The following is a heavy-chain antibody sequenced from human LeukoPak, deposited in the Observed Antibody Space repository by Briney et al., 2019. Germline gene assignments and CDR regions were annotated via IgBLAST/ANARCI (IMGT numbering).Heavy chain of an antibody. V-gene: IGHV4-59*01. CDR1: GGSISSYY. Sequence: SEPLSLPCTVSGGSISSYYWSWIRQPPGKGLEWIGYIYYSGSTNYNPSLKSRVTISVDTSKNQFSLKLSSVTAADTAVYYCASTTVTYAFDIWGQGTMVTVSS. J-gene: IGHJ3*02. CDR2: IYYSGST. D-gene: IGHD4-17*01. CDR3: ASTTVTYAFDI.